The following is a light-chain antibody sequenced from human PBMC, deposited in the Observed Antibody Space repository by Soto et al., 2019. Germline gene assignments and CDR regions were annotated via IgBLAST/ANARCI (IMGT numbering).Light chain of an antibody. V-gene: IGKV2-28*01. CDR2: LGS. CDR3: MQALTAPPT. CDR1: QSLLNSNGYNY. Sequence: DIVMTQSPLSLPVTPGEPASISCRSSQSLLNSNGYNYLDWYLQKPGQSPQLLIYLGSNRASGVPDRFSGSGSGTDFPLKNSRMEAEDVGVYHCMQALTAPPTFGQGTKVGIK. J-gene: IGKJ1*01.